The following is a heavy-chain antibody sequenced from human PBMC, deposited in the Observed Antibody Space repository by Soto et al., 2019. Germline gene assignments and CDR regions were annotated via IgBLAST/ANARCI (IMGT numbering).Heavy chain of an antibody. Sequence: PGGSLRLSCAASGFTFSRYAMNWVRQAPGKGLEWVSAISSSGGRAYYADSVKGRFTISRDNSKNTLYLQMNSLRAEDTAVYYCAKRQAILWFGELPALGMDVWGQGTTVTVSS. V-gene: IGHV3-23*01. CDR1: GFTFSRYA. J-gene: IGHJ6*02. D-gene: IGHD3-10*01. CDR2: ISSSGGRA. CDR3: AKRQAILWFGELPALGMDV.